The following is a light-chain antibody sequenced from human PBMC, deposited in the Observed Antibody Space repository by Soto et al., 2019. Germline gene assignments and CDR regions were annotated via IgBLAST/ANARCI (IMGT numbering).Light chain of an antibody. V-gene: IGKV3-15*01. Sequence: EVVMTQSPATLSVSPGERATLSCRASQSISSNLAWYQQKPGQPPMLLIYGASTRATGIPARFGGSGSGTEFTLTISSLQSEDVAVYYCQQYNNWPPWTFGQGTKVEIK. J-gene: IGKJ1*01. CDR3: QQYNNWPPWT. CDR2: GAS. CDR1: QSISSN.